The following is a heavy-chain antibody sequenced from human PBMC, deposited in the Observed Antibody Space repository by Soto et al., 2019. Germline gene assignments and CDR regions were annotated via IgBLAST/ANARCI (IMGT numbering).Heavy chain of an antibody. CDR2: IWYDGSNK. V-gene: IGHV3-33*01. D-gene: IGHD6-13*01. J-gene: IGHJ6*02. CDR1: GFTFSSYG. Sequence: QVQLVESGGGVVQPGRSLRLSCAASGFTFSSYGMHWVRQAPGKGLEWVAVIWYDGSNKYYADSVKGRFTISRDNSKNKLYLQMNSLRAEDTAVYYCARVPNGVAAAGTAGSYYYYGMDVWGQGTTVTVSS. CDR3: ARVPNGVAAAGTAGSYYYYGMDV.